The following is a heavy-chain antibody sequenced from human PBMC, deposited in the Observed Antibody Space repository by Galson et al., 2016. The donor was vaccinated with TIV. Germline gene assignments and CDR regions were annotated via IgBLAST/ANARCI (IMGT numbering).Heavy chain of an antibody. V-gene: IGHV1-8*01. Sequence: SVKVSCKASGYTFSSYDINWVRQATGQGLEWVGWMNPSNGNTGLAQNFQGRVTMTRDTSMNTAYMELNSLGSEDKAVYYCARGRFWMWTWNALGGDDWGQGTLVSVSS. CDR2: MNPSNGNT. CDR3: ARGRFWMWTWNALGGDD. J-gene: IGHJ4*02. CDR1: GYTFSSYD. D-gene: IGHD1-1*01.